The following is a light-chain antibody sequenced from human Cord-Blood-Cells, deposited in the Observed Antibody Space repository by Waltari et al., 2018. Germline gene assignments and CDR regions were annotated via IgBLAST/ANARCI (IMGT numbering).Light chain of an antibody. CDR1: QSISSW. V-gene: IGKV1-5*01. Sequence: DIQMTQSPSTLSASVGDRVTIPCRASQSISSWLAWYQQKPGKAPKLLIYDASSLESGVPSRFSSSGSGTEFTLTISSLQPDDFATYYCQQYNSYSPYTFGQGTKLEIK. J-gene: IGKJ2*01. CDR2: DAS. CDR3: QQYNSYSPYT.